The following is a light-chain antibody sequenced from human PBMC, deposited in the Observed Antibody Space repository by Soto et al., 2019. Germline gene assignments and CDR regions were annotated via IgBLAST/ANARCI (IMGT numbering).Light chain of an antibody. Sequence: DIVMTQSPDSLAVSLGERATINCKSSQRVFLTSTNKNYLAWYQQKPGQSPKLLIYWASTRGSGVPSRFSGSGSGTEFTLTISSLQPDDFATYYCQHYNSYSEAFGQGTKVDIK. J-gene: IGKJ1*01. CDR1: QRVFLTSTNKNY. CDR2: WAS. CDR3: QHYNSYSEA. V-gene: IGKV4-1*01.